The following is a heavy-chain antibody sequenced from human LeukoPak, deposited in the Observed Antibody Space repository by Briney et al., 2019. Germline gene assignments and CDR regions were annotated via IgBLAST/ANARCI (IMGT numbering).Heavy chain of an antibody. CDR1: GFTFSRNA. V-gene: IGHV3-30-3*01. J-gene: IGHJ6*03. CDR3: AKDTVGGAPNYYYYYNMDV. Sequence: GGSLRLSCAASGFTFSRNAMHWVRQAPGKGLEWVAVISDDGNNKYYADSVKGRFTISRDNSKNTLSLQMNSLRPEDTAMYYCAKDTVGGAPNYYYYYNMDVWGKGTTVTVSS. CDR2: ISDDGNNK. D-gene: IGHD3-16*01.